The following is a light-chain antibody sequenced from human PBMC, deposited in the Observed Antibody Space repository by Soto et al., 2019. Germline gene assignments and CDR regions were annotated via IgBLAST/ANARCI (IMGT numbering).Light chain of an antibody. CDR1: SSDVGGYNY. J-gene: IGLJ2*01. CDR2: EVS. V-gene: IGLV2-8*01. Sequence: QSALTQPPSASGSPGQSVTISCTGTSSDVGGYNYVSWYQQHPGKAPKLMIYEVSERPSGVPDRFSGSKSGNTASLTVSGLQADDEADYYCSSYGGSSHFNVVFGGGTKLTVL. CDR3: SSYGGSSHFNVV.